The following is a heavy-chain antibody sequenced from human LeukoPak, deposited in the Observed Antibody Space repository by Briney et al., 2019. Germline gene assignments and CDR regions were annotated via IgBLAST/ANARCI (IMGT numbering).Heavy chain of an antibody. CDR2: IYPGDSDT. V-gene: IGHV5-51*01. CDR3: ARSSNYYGSGSYGAGVDY. CDR1: GYSFTSYR. Sequence: GESLKISCQGSGYSFTSYRIGWVRQLPEKGLEWMGIIYPGDSDTRYSPSFQGQVTISADKSISTAYLQWSSLKASDTAMYYCARSSNYYGSGSYGAGVDYWGQGTLVTVSS. D-gene: IGHD3-10*01. J-gene: IGHJ4*02.